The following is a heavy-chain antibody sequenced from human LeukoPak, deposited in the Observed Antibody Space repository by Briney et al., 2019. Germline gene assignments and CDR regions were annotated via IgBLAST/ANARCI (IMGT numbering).Heavy chain of an antibody. CDR3: GRGHWGLDY. D-gene: IGHD7-27*01. Sequence: GGSLRLSCAASGFTFSDSYMTWIRQAPGKGLEWVSYISNSGSSIYYADSVKGRFTTSRDNAKSTLYLQMNSLRAEDTAVYYCGRGHWGLDYWGQGALVTVSS. CDR2: ISNSGSSI. V-gene: IGHV3-11*04. J-gene: IGHJ4*02. CDR1: GFTFSDSY.